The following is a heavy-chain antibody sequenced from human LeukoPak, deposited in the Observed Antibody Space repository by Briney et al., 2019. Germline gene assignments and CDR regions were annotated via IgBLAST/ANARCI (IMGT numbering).Heavy chain of an antibody. V-gene: IGHV3-66*01. D-gene: IGHD3-10*01. CDR1: GFTASSDN. CDR2: ISSGGST. J-gene: IGHJ3*02. Sequence: GSLRLSCAAAGFTASSDNRCWGRATPRGGLWRGWVISSGGSTNYAESLQGRFTIPTDTSKTTPYLPMNSLSSEATAVYYFASDWSYEVWGVARRALDIRGEREMGTASS. CDR3: ASDWSYEVWGVARRALDI.